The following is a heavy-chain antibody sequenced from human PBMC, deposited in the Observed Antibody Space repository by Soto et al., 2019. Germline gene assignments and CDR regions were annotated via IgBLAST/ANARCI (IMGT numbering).Heavy chain of an antibody. Sequence: SETLSLTCKVSGGSIDRGGYYCCWIRQHPGKGLEWIGHIYYTGSAYYKPSLKSRVSMSIDTSQNQFSLDLISVTAADTAVYFCARVGTSYARCGLDVWGQGTTVTVSS. D-gene: IGHD7-27*01. CDR3: ARVGTSYARCGLDV. J-gene: IGHJ6*02. CDR1: GGSIDRGGYY. V-gene: IGHV4-31*03. CDR2: IYYTGSA.